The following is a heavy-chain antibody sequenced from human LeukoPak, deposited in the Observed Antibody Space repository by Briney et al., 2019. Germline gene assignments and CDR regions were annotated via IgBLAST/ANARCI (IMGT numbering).Heavy chain of an antibody. V-gene: IGHV3-23*01. D-gene: IGHD3-16*02. CDR3: AKDVVWGSYRYSDY. Sequence: GGSLRLSCAASGFTFSSYAMSWVCQAPGKGLEWVSAISGSGGSTYYADSVKGRFTISRDNSKNTLYLQMNSLRAEDTAVYYCAKDVVWGSYRYSDYWGQGTLVTVSS. CDR2: ISGSGGST. J-gene: IGHJ4*02. CDR1: GFTFSSYA.